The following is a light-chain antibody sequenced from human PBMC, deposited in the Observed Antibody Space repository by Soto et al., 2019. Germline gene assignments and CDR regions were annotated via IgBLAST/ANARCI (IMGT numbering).Light chain of an antibody. CDR2: DAS. CDR1: QSVSSH. CDR3: QEKFT. Sequence: EIVLTQSPATLSLSPGERATLSCRASQSVSSHLAWYQQKPGQAPRLLIYDASNRATGIPARFSGSGSGTDFTLTISSLEPEDFAVYYCQEKFTFGPGTKVDIK. V-gene: IGKV3-11*01. J-gene: IGKJ3*01.